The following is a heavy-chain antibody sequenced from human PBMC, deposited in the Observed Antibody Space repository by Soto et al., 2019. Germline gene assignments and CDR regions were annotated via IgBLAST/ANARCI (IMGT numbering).Heavy chain of an antibody. J-gene: IGHJ4*02. D-gene: IGHD5-12*01. CDR2: IWNDGTSR. CDR1: GFTFSNYG. Sequence: QVQLVESGGGVVQPGRSLRLSCEASGFTFSNYGMHWVRQAPGKGLEWVAVIWNDGTSRYYADSVKGRFTISRDNSKNTLFLQMIDVRAEDTAVYYCARPDIVAAIGGALDCWGQGTLVTVSS. CDR3: ARPDIVAAIGGALDC. V-gene: IGHV3-33*01.